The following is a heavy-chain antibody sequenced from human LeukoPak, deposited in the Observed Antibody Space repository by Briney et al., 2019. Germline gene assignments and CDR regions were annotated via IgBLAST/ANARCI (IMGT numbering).Heavy chain of an antibody. Sequence: SETLSLTCAVYGGSFSGYYWSWIRQPPGKGLEWIGEINHSGSTNYNPSLKSRVTTSVDTSKNQFSLKLSSVTAADTAVYYCARGRRRYYDSSGYDDYWGQGTLVTVSS. CDR2: INHSGST. V-gene: IGHV4-34*01. J-gene: IGHJ4*02. CDR3: ARGRRRYYDSSGYDDY. CDR1: GGSFSGYY. D-gene: IGHD3-22*01.